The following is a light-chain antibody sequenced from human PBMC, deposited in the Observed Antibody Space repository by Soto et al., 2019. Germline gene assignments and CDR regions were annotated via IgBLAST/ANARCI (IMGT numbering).Light chain of an antibody. Sequence: IVLTQSPGSLSLSPGERATLSCWASQTVASSSLAWYQQRPGQAPKLLMYGAFHRATGIPDRFSGRESGRNYTLTISRLDPEDSAVYHCQLYFDSMTFGGGTKVEI. CDR2: GAF. J-gene: IGKJ4*01. CDR3: QLYFDSMT. V-gene: IGKV3-20*01. CDR1: QTVASSS.